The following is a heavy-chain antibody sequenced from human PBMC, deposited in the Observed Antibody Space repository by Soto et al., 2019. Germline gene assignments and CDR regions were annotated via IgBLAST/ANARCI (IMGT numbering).Heavy chain of an antibody. V-gene: IGHV1-3*01. D-gene: IGHD3-3*01. CDR3: ARDVRFLEWLSGPYNAFDI. CDR1: GYTFTSYA. CDR2: INAGNGNT. J-gene: IGHJ3*02. Sequence: QVQLVQSGAEVKKPGASVKVSCKASGYTFTSYAMHWVRQAPGQRLEWMGWINAGNGNTKYSQKFQGRVTITRDTSASTAYMELSSLRSEDTAVYYCARDVRFLEWLSGPYNAFDIWGQGTMVTVSS.